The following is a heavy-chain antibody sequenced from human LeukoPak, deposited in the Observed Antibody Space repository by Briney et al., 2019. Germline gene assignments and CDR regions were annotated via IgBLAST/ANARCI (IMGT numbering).Heavy chain of an antibody. V-gene: IGHV1-2*06. J-gene: IGHJ3*02. CDR3: ASGPMVRGVLGAFDI. Sequence: WASVNVSCTASGYTFTGYYMHWVRQAPGQGLEWMGRINPNSGGTNYAQKFQGRVTMTRDTSISTAYMELSRLRSDDTAVYYCASGPMVRGVLGAFDIWGQGTMVTVSS. D-gene: IGHD3-10*01. CDR1: GYTFTGYY. CDR2: INPNSGGT.